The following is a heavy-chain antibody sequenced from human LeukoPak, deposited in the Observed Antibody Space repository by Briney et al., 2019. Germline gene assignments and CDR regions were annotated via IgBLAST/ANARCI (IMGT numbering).Heavy chain of an antibody. J-gene: IGHJ4*02. V-gene: IGHV1-18*01. CDR3: ARVRGKHPGGYEFDY. Sequence: ASVTVSFKASVYTFTSYGISWVRQAPGQGREWMGWISAYNGNTNYAQKLQGRVTMTTDTSTSTAYMELRSLRSDDTAVYYCARVRGKHPGGYEFDYWGQGTLVTVST. CDR1: VYTFTSYG. CDR2: ISAYNGNT. D-gene: IGHD5-12*01.